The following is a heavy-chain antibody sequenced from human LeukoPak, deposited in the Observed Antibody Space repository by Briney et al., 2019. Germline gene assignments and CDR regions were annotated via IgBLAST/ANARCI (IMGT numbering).Heavy chain of an antibody. V-gene: IGHV4-59*01. J-gene: IGHJ4*02. CDR1: GGSISSYY. Sequence: AETLSLTCTVSGGSISSYYWNWIRQAPGKALEWVGFISYSGYTSYSPSLKSRVAISVDTAKSQFSLRLNSMTAADTAIYYCARGRNDNGGMFFDSWAQGNLVTVSS. CDR2: ISYSGYT. D-gene: IGHD4-23*01. CDR3: ARGRNDNGGMFFDS.